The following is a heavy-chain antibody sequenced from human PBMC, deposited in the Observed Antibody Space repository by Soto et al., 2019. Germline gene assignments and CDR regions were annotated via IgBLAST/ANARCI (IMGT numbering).Heavy chain of an antibody. J-gene: IGHJ5*02. CDR2: IYYSGST. CDR1: GGSISSSSYY. V-gene: IGHV4-39*01. D-gene: IGHD3-3*01. Sequence: SETLSLTCTVSGGSISSSSYYWGWIRQPPGKGLEWIGSIYYSGSTYYNPSLKSRVTISVDTSKNQFSLKLSSVTAADTAVYYCARQRSEYYDFWSGYYSRYRFDPWGQGTLVTVSS. CDR3: ARQRSEYYDFWSGYYSRYRFDP.